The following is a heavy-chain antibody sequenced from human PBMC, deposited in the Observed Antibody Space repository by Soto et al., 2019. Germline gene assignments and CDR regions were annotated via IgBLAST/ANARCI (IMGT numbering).Heavy chain of an antibody. J-gene: IGHJ4*02. Sequence: ASVKVYCKASGYSFIEYLTCYMHWVRQAPGQGLEWMGMVKPGGDYTIYAQKFQGRVTMTTDTSTSSLYMEVSSLTSEDTAVYYCAREALTGYRDFDYWGQGTLVTVSS. CDR1: GYSFIEYLTCY. V-gene: IGHV1-46*01. CDR3: AREALTGYRDFDY. D-gene: IGHD3-9*01. CDR2: VKPGGDYT.